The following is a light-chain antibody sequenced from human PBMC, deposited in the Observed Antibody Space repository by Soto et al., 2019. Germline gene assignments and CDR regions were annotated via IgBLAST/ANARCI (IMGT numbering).Light chain of an antibody. Sequence: IVLTQSPGTLSLSPGERATISCRASQSVSSSYFSWYQQKPGQAPRLLISAASSRATGIPDRFSGSGSGTDVTLTISRLEPADFAVYYCQQYGSSPPVTFGQGTRLEIK. V-gene: IGKV3-20*01. CDR1: QSVSSSY. CDR3: QQYGSSPPVT. J-gene: IGKJ5*01. CDR2: AAS.